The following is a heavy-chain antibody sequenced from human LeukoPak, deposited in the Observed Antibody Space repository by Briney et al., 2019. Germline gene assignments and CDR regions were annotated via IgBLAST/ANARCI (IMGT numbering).Heavy chain of an antibody. CDR2: ISSSGSTM. Sequence: GGSLRLSCAASGFIFSSYEMNWVRQAPGKGLEWLSYISSSGSTMYHADSVKGRITISRDNAKNSLYLQMNSLRAEDTAVYYCARVLAGATYFDYWGQGTLVTVSS. CDR1: GFIFSSYE. J-gene: IGHJ4*01. D-gene: IGHD1-26*01. V-gene: IGHV3-48*03. CDR3: ARVLAGATYFDY.